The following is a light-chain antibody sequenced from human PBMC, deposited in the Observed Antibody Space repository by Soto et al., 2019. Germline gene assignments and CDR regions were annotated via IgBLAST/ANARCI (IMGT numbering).Light chain of an antibody. V-gene: IGKV1-5*01. CDR2: DAS. J-gene: IGKJ2*03. CDR3: QQDNDWSSR. CDR1: QSVTNF. Sequence: DIQMTQSPSTLTASVGDRVTITCRASQSVTNFLAWYQQKPGKAPKLLIYDASTLEDGVPSRFSGSGSGTQFTLTISSVQTDDYATYYCQQDNDWSSRFGQGTKLEIK.